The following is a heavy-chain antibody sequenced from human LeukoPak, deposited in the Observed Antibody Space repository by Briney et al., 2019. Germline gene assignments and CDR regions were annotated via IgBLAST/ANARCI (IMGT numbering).Heavy chain of an antibody. CDR2: IYTSGST. V-gene: IGHV4-4*07. CDR3: ARDQYCSSTSCYLNYYYYMDV. Sequence: SETLSLTCTVSGGSISSYYWSWIRQPAGKGLEWIGRIYTSGSTNYNPSLKSRVPMSVDTSKNQFSLKLSSVTAADTAVYYCARDQYCSSTSCYLNYYYYMDVWGKGTTVTVSS. J-gene: IGHJ6*03. CDR1: GGSISSYY. D-gene: IGHD2-2*01.